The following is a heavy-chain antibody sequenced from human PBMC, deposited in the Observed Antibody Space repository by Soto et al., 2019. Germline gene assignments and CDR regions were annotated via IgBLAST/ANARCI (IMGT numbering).Heavy chain of an antibody. V-gene: IGHV3-30*03. D-gene: IGHD2-15*01. CDR1: GFSLNNYG. CDR2: ISNNGSNS. J-gene: IGHJ6*02. Sequence: QVQLVESGGGVVQPGTSLRLSCAASGFSLNNYGMNWVRQAPGKGLAWVAVISNNGSNSYYADSVRGRFTMSRDNSKNTLHLQLNSLRPADTAVYYWATGGFCSGGSCAGYFFYYYGMNVWGQGTTVTVSS. CDR3: ATGGFCSGGSCAGYFFYYYGMNV.